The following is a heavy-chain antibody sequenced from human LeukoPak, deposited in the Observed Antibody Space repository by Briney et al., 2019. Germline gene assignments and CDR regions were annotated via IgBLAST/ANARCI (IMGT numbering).Heavy chain of an antibody. CDR1: GYTFTNYG. Sequence: ASLKVSCKASGYTFTNYGLSWVRQAPGQGLEWMGWITAYNGHTHYAQNLQGRLTMTTDTSTSTAYMELRSPRSDGTAVYYCARRYYYDSSGYPHFDYWGQGTLVTVSS. D-gene: IGHD3-22*01. CDR2: ITAYNGHT. V-gene: IGHV1-18*01. J-gene: IGHJ4*02. CDR3: ARRYYYDSSGYPHFDY.